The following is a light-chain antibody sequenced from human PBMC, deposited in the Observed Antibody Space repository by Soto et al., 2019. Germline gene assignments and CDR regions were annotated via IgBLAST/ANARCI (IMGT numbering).Light chain of an antibody. J-gene: IGKJ4*01. Sequence: ERVVTQFPGTLAVSPGEGVTLSCRASQSLSSSLAWFQQKPGQAPRLLIYGASTRATGIPARFSGSGSGTEFTLTISSVQSEDFAFYFCQQYIKWPITFGGGTKVELK. CDR2: GAS. V-gene: IGKV3-15*01. CDR3: QQYIKWPIT. CDR1: QSLSSS.